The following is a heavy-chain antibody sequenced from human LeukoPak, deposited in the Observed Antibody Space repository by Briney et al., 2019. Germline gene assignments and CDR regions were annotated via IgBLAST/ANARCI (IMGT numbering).Heavy chain of an antibody. CDR2: IWYDGSNI. CDR1: GFMFSDYG. Sequence: PGRSLRLSCAASGFMFSDYGTHWVRQAPGKGLEWVAAIWYDGSNIFYADSVKGRFTISRDNSKNALYLQMNSLRAEDTADYYCAKEGDRGEALYYYYMDVWGNGTTVTVSS. D-gene: IGHD3-10*01. V-gene: IGHV3-33*06. J-gene: IGHJ6*03. CDR3: AKEGDRGEALYYYYMDV.